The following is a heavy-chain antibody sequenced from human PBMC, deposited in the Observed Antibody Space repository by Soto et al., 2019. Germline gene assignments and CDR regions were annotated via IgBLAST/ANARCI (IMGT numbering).Heavy chain of an antibody. CDR1: GYTFTSYA. J-gene: IGHJ3*02. CDR2: INAGNGNT. CDR3: ATHPFYRDAFDI. V-gene: IGHV1-3*01. Sequence: ASGKVSCKASGYTFTSYAMHWVRQAPGQRLEWMGWINAGNGNTKYSQKFQGRVTITRDTSASTAYMELSSLRSEDTAVYYCATHPFYRDAFDIWGQGTMVTVSS.